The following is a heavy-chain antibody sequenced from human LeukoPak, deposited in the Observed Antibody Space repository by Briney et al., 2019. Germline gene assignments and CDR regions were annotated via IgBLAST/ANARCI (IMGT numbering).Heavy chain of an antibody. V-gene: IGHV5-51*01. CDR1: GYSFTSYW. Sequence: GESLKISCKGSGYSFTSYWIGWVRQMLGKGLEWMGIIYPGDSDTRYSPSFQGQVTISADKSISTAYLQWSSLKASDTAMYYCARHYNWNHYYMDVWGKGTTVTVSS. J-gene: IGHJ6*03. CDR2: IYPGDSDT. D-gene: IGHD1-20*01. CDR3: ARHYNWNHYYMDV.